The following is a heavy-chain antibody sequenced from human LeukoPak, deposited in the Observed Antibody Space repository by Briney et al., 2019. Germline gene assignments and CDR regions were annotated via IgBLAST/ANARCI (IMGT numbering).Heavy chain of an antibody. CDR2: VYYSGST. CDR1: SGSISSYY. J-gene: IGHJ4*02. V-gene: IGHV4-59*08. Sequence: SETLSLTCTVSSGSISSYYWSWIRQPPGKGLEWIGYVYYSGSTNYNPSLKSRVTISVDTSMNQFSLKLSSVTAADTAVYYCARHEKLGQFDYWGQGALVTVSS. CDR3: ARHEKLGQFDY. D-gene: IGHD3-10*01.